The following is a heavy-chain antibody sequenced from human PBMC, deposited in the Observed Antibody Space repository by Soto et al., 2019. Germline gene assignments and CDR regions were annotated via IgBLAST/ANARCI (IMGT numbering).Heavy chain of an antibody. V-gene: IGHV4-59*01. CDR1: GGSIRDYY. J-gene: IGHJ5*02. Sequence: QVQLQESGPGLVKVSETLSLTCAVSGGSIRDYYWSWIRQAPGKGLEWVADIEYSGRTNYNPSLKSRLIISVDTSNSQFSLKLRSVTAADTAVYYCAGEIRSVGVTGWFDPWGQGTQVTVSS. CDR2: IEYSGRT. CDR3: AGEIRSVGVTGWFDP. D-gene: IGHD1-26*01.